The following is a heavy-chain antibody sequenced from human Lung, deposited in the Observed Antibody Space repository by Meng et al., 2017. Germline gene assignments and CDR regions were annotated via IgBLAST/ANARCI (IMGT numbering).Heavy chain of an antibody. CDR1: GGSFSDYY. V-gene: IGHV4-34*01. D-gene: IGHD4-11*01. CDR2: INHSGST. CDR3: ARGPTTMAHDFDY. Sequence: LQEWGEGLLKPPESLAPTCVVTGGSFSDYYCSWIRQPPGKGLEWIGEINHSGSTNYNPSLESRATISVDTSQNNLSLKLSSVTAADSAVYYCARGPTTMAHDFDYWGQGTLVTVSS. J-gene: IGHJ4*02.